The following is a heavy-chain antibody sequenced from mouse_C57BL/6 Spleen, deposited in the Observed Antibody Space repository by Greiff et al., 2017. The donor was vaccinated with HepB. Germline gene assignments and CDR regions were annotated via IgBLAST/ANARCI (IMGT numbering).Heavy chain of an antibody. CDR2: IHPNSGST. CDR1: GYTFTSYW. V-gene: IGHV1-64*01. CDR3: LITTEVFAY. J-gene: IGHJ3*01. D-gene: IGHD1-1*01. Sequence: VQLQQSGAELVKPGASVKLSCKASGYTFTSYWMHWVKQRPGQGLEWIGMIHPNSGSTNYNEKFKSKATLTVDKSSSTAYMQLSSLTSEDSAVYYCLITTEVFAYWGQGTLVTVSA.